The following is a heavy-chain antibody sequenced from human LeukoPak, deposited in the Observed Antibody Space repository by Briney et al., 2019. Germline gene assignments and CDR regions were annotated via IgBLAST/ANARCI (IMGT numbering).Heavy chain of an antibody. Sequence: ASVKVSCKASGYTFTSYGISWVRQAPGQGLEWMGWISAYNGNTNYAQKFQGRVTITADESTSTAYMELSSLRSEDTAVYYCAREMSNGTTLPYYFDYWGQGTLVTVSS. CDR2: ISAYNGNT. V-gene: IGHV1-18*01. CDR3: AREMSNGTTLPYYFDY. D-gene: IGHD1-7*01. CDR1: GYTFTSYG. J-gene: IGHJ4*02.